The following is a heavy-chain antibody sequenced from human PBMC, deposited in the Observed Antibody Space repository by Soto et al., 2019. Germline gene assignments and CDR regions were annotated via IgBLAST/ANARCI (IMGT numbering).Heavy chain of an antibody. J-gene: IGHJ4*02. CDR2: IWYDGINE. CDR3: ARGGYGPGSYYKFFDY. V-gene: IGHV3-33*01. D-gene: IGHD3-10*01. CDR1: GFTFGTYG. Sequence: QVQLVESGGGVVQPGRSLRLSCAASGFTFGTYGMHWVRQAPGKGLEWVAVIWYDGINEYYADSVKGRFTISRDNSKNTLYLQMNSLRAEDTAVYYCARGGYGPGSYYKFFDYWGQGTLVTVSS.